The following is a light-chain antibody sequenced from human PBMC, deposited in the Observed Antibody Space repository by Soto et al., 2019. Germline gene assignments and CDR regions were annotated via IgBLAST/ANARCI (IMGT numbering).Light chain of an antibody. CDR2: EGS. Sequence: QSVLTQPASVSGSPGQSITISCTGTNSDVGSYNLVSWYQQHPGKAPKLMIYEGSKRPSGVSPRFSGSKSGNTASLTISGLQAEDEADYYCCSYAGSSTFAFGGGTKLTVL. J-gene: IGLJ2*01. V-gene: IGLV2-23*03. CDR3: CSYAGSSTFA. CDR1: NSDVGSYNL.